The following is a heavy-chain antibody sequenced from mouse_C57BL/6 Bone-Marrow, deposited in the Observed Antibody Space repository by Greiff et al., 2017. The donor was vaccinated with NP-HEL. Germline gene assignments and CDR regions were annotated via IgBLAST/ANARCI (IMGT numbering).Heavy chain of an antibody. CDR1: GYTFTSYW. CDR2: IDPSDSYT. CDR3: ARRGYGSRNWYFDV. Sequence: VQLQQPGAELVRPGTSVKLSCKASGYTFTSYWMHWVKQRPGQGLEWIGVIDPSDSYTNYNQKFKGKATLTVETSSSTAYMQRSSLTSEDSAVYYWARRGYGSRNWYFDVWGTGTTVTVSS. V-gene: IGHV1-59*01. J-gene: IGHJ1*03. D-gene: IGHD1-1*01.